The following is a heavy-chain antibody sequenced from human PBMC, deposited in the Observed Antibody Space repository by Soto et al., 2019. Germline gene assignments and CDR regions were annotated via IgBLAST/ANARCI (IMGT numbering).Heavy chain of an antibody. V-gene: IGHV4-4*07. CDR3: ARDRYSGYDNYYYYGMDV. CDR1: GGSISGYY. CDR2: IYSDGTT. D-gene: IGHD5-12*01. J-gene: IGHJ6*02. Sequence: PSETLSLTXIVSGGSISGYYWSWIRQPAGKELEWIGRIYSDGTTNYNPSLKGRGTMSVDTSKNQFSLKLSSVTAADTAVYYCARDRYSGYDNYYYYGMDVWGQGTTVTVSS.